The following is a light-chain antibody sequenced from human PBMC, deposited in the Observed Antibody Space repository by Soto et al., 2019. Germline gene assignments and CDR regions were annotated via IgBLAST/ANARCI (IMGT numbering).Light chain of an antibody. CDR2: GAS. Sequence: IVMTQSPATLSESPGERATLSCRASQSVSSNLAWYQQKPGQAPRLLIYGASSRATGIPDRFSGSGSGTDFTLTISRLEPEDFAVYYCQQYGSSPRTFGQGTKVDIK. CDR3: QQYGSSPRT. J-gene: IGKJ1*01. V-gene: IGKV3-20*01. CDR1: QSVSSN.